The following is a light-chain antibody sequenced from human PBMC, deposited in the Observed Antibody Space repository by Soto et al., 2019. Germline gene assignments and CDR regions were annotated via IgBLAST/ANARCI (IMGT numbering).Light chain of an antibody. CDR1: QSVSTN. J-gene: IGKJ1*01. CDR3: LHSDHWQRT. V-gene: IGKV3-15*01. Sequence: IARWRPTLFVYPGKRATHCRMASQSVSTNLAWYQHKPGQAPMLVIYGASIRATVVPARFSGSGCGTYFHPTSSSLQSEDFAFYSCLHSDHWQRTFGQGTKVDIK. CDR2: GAS.